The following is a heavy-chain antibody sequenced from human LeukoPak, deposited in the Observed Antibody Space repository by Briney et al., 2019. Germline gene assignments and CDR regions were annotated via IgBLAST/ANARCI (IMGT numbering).Heavy chain of an antibody. D-gene: IGHD2-15*01. V-gene: IGHV3-9*01. CDR2: LSWNSGNI. Sequence: GGSLRLSCAASGFTFDDFAMHWVRQAPGKGLEWVSGLSWNSGNIGYADSVKGRFTISRDNAKNSLYLQMNSLRPEDTALYYCAKDSAAATHYYYGVDVWAKGPRSPSP. CDR3: AKDSAAATHYYYGVDV. J-gene: IGHJ6*02. CDR1: GFTFDDFA.